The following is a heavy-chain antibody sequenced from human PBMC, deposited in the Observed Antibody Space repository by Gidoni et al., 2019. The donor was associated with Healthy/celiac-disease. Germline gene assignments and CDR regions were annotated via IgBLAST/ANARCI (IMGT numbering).Heavy chain of an antibody. CDR2: INHSGST. Sequence: QVQLQQWGAGLLKPSETLSLTCAVYGGSFSGYYWSWIRQPPGKGLEWIGEINHSGSTNYNPSLKSRVTISVDTSKNQFSLKLSSVTAADTAVYYCARRDYYVPFDYWGQGTLVTVSS. V-gene: IGHV4-34*01. D-gene: IGHD3-10*02. CDR3: ARRDYYVPFDY. J-gene: IGHJ4*02. CDR1: GGSFSGYY.